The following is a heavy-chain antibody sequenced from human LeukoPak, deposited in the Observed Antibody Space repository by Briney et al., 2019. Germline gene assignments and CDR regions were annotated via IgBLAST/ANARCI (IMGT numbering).Heavy chain of an antibody. CDR3: ARDYHSMTYYDFWSGYSASNWFGP. V-gene: IGHV3-74*01. CDR1: GITFSNSA. Sequence: GGSLRLSCVPSGITFSNSALSWVRQAPGKGLVWVSRINTDGSSTSYADSVKGRFTISRDNAKNTLYLQMNSLRAEDTAVYYCARDYHSMTYYDFWSGYSASNWFGPWGQGTLVTVSS. CDR2: INTDGSST. J-gene: IGHJ5*02. D-gene: IGHD3-3*01.